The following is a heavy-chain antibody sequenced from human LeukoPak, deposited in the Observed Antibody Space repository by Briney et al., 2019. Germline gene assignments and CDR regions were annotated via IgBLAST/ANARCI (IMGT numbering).Heavy chain of an antibody. CDR3: AKAHFGVGATHYFDS. D-gene: IGHD3-3*01. CDR2: ISGRGGRT. Sequence: GGSLRLSCAASGFTFSSYAMNWVRQTPGKGLEWVSAISGRGGRTYYADSVKGRFTISRDNSKNTLYLQMNSLRTEDTAVYYCAKAHFGVGATHYFDSWGQGTLVTVSS. V-gene: IGHV3-23*01. J-gene: IGHJ4*02. CDR1: GFTFSSYA.